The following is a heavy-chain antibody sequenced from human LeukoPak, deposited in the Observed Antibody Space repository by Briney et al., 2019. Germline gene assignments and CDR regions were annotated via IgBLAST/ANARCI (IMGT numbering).Heavy chain of an antibody. J-gene: IGHJ4*02. D-gene: IGHD5-12*01. CDR2: ISSSSTI. Sequence: GGSLRLSCAVSGFTFSSYSMNWVRQAPGKGLEWVSYISSSSTIYYADSVKGRFTISRDNAKNSLYLQMNSLRAEDTAVYYCARDSGGYSGYDGGFDYWGQGTLVTVSS. CDR1: GFTFSSYS. V-gene: IGHV3-48*01. CDR3: ARDSGGYSGYDGGFDY.